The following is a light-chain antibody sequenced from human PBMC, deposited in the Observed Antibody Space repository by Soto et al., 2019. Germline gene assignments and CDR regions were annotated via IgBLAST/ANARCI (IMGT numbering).Light chain of an antibody. Sequence: EIVLTQSPGTLSLSPGERATLSCRASQSVSTTYLAWYQQKPGQAPRLLIYGASSRATGIPDRFSGSGSGTDFTLTISRLGPEVFAVYYCQQYGTSPRTFGQGTKVDIK. CDR1: QSVSTTY. CDR2: GAS. V-gene: IGKV3-20*01. CDR3: QQYGTSPRT. J-gene: IGKJ1*01.